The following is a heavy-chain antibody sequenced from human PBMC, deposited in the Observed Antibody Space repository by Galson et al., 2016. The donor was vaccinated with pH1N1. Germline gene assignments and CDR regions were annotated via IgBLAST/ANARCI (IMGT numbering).Heavy chain of an antibody. D-gene: IGHD1-1*01. CDR1: GYTFTTFG. CDR3: AREQKWNLDY. V-gene: IGHV1-18*01. Sequence: SVKVSCKASGYTFTTFGISWVRQAPGKGLEWLGWISTSKGNTKNAQRLLDRVTMTRDTSTSTVFRELTSLSSDDTAISYCAREQKWNLDYWGQGTLVTVSS. J-gene: IGHJ4*02. CDR2: ISTSKGNT.